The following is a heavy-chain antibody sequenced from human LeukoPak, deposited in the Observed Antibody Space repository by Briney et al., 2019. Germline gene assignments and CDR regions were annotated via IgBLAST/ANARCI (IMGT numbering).Heavy chain of an antibody. CDR3: AKGMSQWLVPGDPVDY. CDR2: ISGSGGST. CDR1: GFTFSSYA. Sequence: PGGSLRLSCAASGFTFSSYAMSWVRQATGKGLEWVSAISGSGGSTYYADSVKGRFTISRDNSKNTLYLQMNSLRAEDTAVYYCAKGMSQWLVPGDPVDYWGQGTLVTVSS. V-gene: IGHV3-23*01. D-gene: IGHD6-19*01. J-gene: IGHJ4*02.